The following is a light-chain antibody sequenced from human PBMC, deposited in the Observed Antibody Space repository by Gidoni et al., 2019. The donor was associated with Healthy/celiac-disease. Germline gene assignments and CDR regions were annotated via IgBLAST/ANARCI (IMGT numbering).Light chain of an antibody. CDR2: GAS. CDR3: QQYGSSRLT. Sequence: EIVLTQSPGTLSLSPGERATLSCRASQSVSSSYLAWYQQKPGQAPRFLIYGASSRATGIPDRFSGSGSGTDFTLTISRLEPEDFAVYYCQQYGSSRLTFGPGTKVDIK. J-gene: IGKJ3*01. V-gene: IGKV3-20*01. CDR1: QSVSSSY.